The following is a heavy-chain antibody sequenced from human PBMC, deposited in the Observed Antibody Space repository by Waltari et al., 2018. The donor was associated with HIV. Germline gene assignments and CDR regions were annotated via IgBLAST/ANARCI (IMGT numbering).Heavy chain of an antibody. V-gene: IGHV4-38-2*02. CDR2: IYRSGTT. D-gene: IGHD3-22*01. J-gene: IGHJ3*02. CDR1: ASSISSGYY. Sequence: PGVVKPSETLSLTCTVSASSISSGYYWGWIRQSPGKGLEWIGSIYRSGTTYYNPSLKSRVTISVNMSKNQFSLKLTSMTAADTALYYCARDQDYYDSSGYTCYAFDMWGPGTMVTVSS. CDR3: ARDQDYYDSSGYTCYAFDM.